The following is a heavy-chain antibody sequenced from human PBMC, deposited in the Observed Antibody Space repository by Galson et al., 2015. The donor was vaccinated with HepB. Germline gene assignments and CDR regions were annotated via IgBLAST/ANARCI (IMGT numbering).Heavy chain of an antibody. J-gene: IGHJ6*02. D-gene: IGHD2-2*01. CDR2: IIPILGIA. CDR3: AREKLGVPAAKGYYYYGMDV. Sequence: SCKASGGTFSSYAISWVRQAPGQGLEWMGRIIPILGIANYAQKFQGRVTITADKSTSTAYMELSSLRSEDTAVYYCAREKLGVPAAKGYYYYGMDVWGQGTTVTVSS. CDR1: GGTFSSYA. V-gene: IGHV1-69*04.